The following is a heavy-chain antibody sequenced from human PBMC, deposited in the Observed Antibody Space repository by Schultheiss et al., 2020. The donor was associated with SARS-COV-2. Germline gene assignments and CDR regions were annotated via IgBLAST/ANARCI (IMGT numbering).Heavy chain of an antibody. CDR3: ARAMNYDILTGYPDNNWFDP. D-gene: IGHD3-9*01. V-gene: IGHV4-34*01. J-gene: IGHJ5*02. CDR1: GGSFSGYY. Sequence: SETLSLTCAVYGGSFSGYYWSWIRQPPGKGLEWIGEINHSGSTYYNPSLKSRVTISVDTSKNQFSLKLSSVTAADTAVYYCARAMNYDILTGYPDNNWFDPWGQGTLVTVSS. CDR2: INHSGST.